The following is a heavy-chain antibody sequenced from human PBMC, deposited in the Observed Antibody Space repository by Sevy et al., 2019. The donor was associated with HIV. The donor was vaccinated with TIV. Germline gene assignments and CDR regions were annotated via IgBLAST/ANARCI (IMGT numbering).Heavy chain of an antibody. CDR3: AKEDYGGNLPNYFAS. J-gene: IGHJ4*02. CDR1: GFTFSDHG. D-gene: IGHD4-17*01. CDR2: ISYDGNNR. V-gene: IGHV3-30*18. Sequence: GGCLRLSCAASGFTFSDHGMHWVRQAPGKGLDWVAAISYDGNNRYYADTVKGRFTISRDNSKNTLYLQMDSVRPEDTAVYYCAKEDYGGNLPNYFASWGQGTRVTVSS.